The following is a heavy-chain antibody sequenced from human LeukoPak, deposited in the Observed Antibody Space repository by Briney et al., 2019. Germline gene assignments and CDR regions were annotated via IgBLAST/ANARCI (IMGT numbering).Heavy chain of an antibody. V-gene: IGHV5-51*01. D-gene: IGHD1-26*01. CDR2: IYPADSDV. Sequence: GESLKISCEASGFDFTRYWIGWARQVSGKGLEWMGTIYPADSDVRYSRPFQGQVTISADKSMNTAYLQRSSLEASDTAIYFCARHEQWEGRFDYWGQGTLVTVSS. CDR1: GFDFTRYW. J-gene: IGHJ4*02. CDR3: ARHEQWEGRFDY.